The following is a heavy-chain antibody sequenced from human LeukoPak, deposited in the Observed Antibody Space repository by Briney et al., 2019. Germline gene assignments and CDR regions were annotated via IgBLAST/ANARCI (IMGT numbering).Heavy chain of an antibody. V-gene: IGHV3-21*01. CDR1: GFTFSNYG. CDR3: AKSSGWNYYYYYMDV. D-gene: IGHD6-19*01. J-gene: IGHJ6*03. CDR2: ISSSSTYI. Sequence: GGSLRLSCAASGFTFSNYGMNWVRQAPGKGLEWVSSISSSSTYIYYADSVKGRFTISRDNAKNSLYLKMNRLRAEDTAVYYCAKSSGWNYYYYYMDVWGKGTTVIASS.